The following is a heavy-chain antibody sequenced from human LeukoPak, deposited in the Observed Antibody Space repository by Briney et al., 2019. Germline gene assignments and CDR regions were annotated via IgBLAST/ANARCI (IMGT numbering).Heavy chain of an antibody. CDR2: IIPIFGTA. V-gene: IGHV1-69*05. CDR1: GGTFSSYA. CDR3: AGPXXXXXFDYYYYMDV. Sequence: SVKVSCKASGGTFSSYAISWVRQAPGQGLEWMGGIIPIFGTANYAQKFQGRVTITTDESTSTAYMELSSLRSEDTAVHYCAGPXXXXXFDYYYYMDVWGKGTTVTVSS. D-gene: IGHD2/OR15-2a*01. J-gene: IGHJ6*03.